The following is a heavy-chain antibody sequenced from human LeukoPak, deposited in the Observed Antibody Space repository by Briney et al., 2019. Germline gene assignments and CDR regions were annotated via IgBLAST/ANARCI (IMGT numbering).Heavy chain of an antibody. Sequence: ASVKVSCKASGYTFTGYYMHWVRQAPGQGLEWMGWISAYNGNTNYAQKLQGRVTMTTDTSTSTAYMELRSLRSDDTAVYYCARGERYYYGDSWGQGTLVTVSS. V-gene: IGHV1-18*04. J-gene: IGHJ4*02. CDR1: GYTFTGYY. CDR2: ISAYNGNT. CDR3: ARGERYYYGDS. D-gene: IGHD3-10*01.